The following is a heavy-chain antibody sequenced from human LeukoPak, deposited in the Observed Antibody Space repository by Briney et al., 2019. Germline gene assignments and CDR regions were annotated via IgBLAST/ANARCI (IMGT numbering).Heavy chain of an antibody. J-gene: IGHJ6*02. CDR3: AKALPYYYYGMDV. V-gene: IGHV3-23*01. CDR1: GFTFSNYA. Sequence: GGSLRLSCAASGFTFSNYAMSWVRQAPGKGLEWVSAISGSGGSTYYADSVKGRFAISRDNSKNTLYLQMNSLRAEDTAVYYCAKALPYYYYGMDVWGQGTTVTVSS. CDR2: ISGSGGST.